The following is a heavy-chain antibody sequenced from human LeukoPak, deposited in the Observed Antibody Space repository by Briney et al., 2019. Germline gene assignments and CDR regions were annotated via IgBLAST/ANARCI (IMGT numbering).Heavy chain of an antibody. CDR2: ISAYNGNT. Sequence: ASVKVSCKASGYTFTSYGISWVRQAPGQGLEWMGWISAYNGNTNYAQKLQGRVTMTTDTSTSTAYMELRSLRSDDTAVYYCARDPEGSSGWYGRHFDYWGQGTPVTVSS. J-gene: IGHJ4*02. D-gene: IGHD6-19*01. V-gene: IGHV1-18*01. CDR3: ARDPEGSSGWYGRHFDY. CDR1: GYTFTSYG.